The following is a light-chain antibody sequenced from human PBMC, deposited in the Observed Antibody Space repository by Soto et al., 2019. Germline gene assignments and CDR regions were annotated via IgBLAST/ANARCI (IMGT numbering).Light chain of an antibody. Sequence: DIVMTQSPDSLAVALGETAAINCKSSQSLLYSANKKNYLAWYQQKPGQPPKLLFYWASTRESGVPDRFNGGGSGTDFTLTISRLEPEDFAVYYCQQYGSSGTFGQGTKWIS. CDR1: QSLLYSANKKNY. CDR3: QQYGSSGT. J-gene: IGKJ1*01. V-gene: IGKV4-1*01. CDR2: WAS.